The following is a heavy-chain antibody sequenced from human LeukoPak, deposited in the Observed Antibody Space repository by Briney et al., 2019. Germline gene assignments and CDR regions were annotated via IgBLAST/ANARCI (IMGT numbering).Heavy chain of an antibody. CDR3: ARGYQLQPDAFDI. Sequence: SQTLSLTCTVSDGSISSGSYYWSWIRQPAGKGLEWIGRIYTSGSTNYNPSLKSRVTISVDTSKNQFSLKLSSVTAADTAVYYCARGYQLQPDAFDIWGQGTMVTVPS. V-gene: IGHV4-61*02. J-gene: IGHJ3*02. CDR1: DGSISSGSYY. D-gene: IGHD2-2*01. CDR2: IYTSGST.